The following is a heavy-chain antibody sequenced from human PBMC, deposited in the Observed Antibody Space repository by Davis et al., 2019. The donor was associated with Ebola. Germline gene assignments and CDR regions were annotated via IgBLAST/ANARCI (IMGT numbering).Heavy chain of an antibody. D-gene: IGHD2-2*01. CDR3: SCSSTSSRADV. Sequence: GESLKISCAASGFTFSGSAMHWVRQASGKGLEWVGRIRSKANSYATAYAASVKGRFTISRDDSKNTAYLQMNSLKTEDTAVYYCSCSSTSSRADVWGQETTVTVSS. V-gene: IGHV3-73*01. CDR2: IRSKANSYAT. J-gene: IGHJ6*02. CDR1: GFTFSGSA.